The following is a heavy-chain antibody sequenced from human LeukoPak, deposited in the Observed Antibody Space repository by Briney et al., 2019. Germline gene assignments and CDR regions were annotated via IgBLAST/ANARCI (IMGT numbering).Heavy chain of an antibody. J-gene: IGHJ4*02. V-gene: IGHV3-11*01. D-gene: IGHD6-19*01. CDR3: ARESFSSLDY. CDR2: ISSSGSTI. CDR1: GFTFGDYY. Sequence: GGSLRLSCAASGFTFGDYYMSWIRQAPGKGPEWVSYISSSGSTIYYADSVRGRFTISRDNAKNSLSLQMNSLRAEDTAVYYCARESFSSLDYWGQGTLVTVSS.